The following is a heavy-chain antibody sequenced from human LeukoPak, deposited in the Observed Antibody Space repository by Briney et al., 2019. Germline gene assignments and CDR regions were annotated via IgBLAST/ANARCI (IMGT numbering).Heavy chain of an antibody. CDR1: GGSFSGYY. D-gene: IGHD3-10*01. J-gene: IGHJ6*02. CDR3: ARGLGSRYGSGSYYTGYYYGMDV. CDR2: SGST. V-gene: IGHV4-34*01. Sequence: SETLSLTCAVYGGSFSGYYWNWIRQPPGKGLEWIGSGSTYYNPSLKSRVTISVDTSKNQFSLKLSSVTAADTAVYYCARGLGSRYGSGSYYTGYYYGMDVWGQGTTVTVSS.